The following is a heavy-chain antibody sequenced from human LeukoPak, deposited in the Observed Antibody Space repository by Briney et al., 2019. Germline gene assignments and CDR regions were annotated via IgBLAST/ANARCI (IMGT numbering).Heavy chain of an antibody. D-gene: IGHD6-19*01. CDR1: GYTFTSYD. CDR3: ASDSSGWYRIAVGAFDI. J-gene: IGHJ3*02. CDR2: MNPNSGNT. V-gene: IGHV1-8*01. Sequence: ASVKVSCKASGYTFTSYDINWVRQATGQGLEWMGWMNPNSGNTGYAQKFQGRVTMTRNTSISTAYMELSSLRSEDTAVYYCASDSSGWYRIAVGAFDIWGQGTMVTVSS.